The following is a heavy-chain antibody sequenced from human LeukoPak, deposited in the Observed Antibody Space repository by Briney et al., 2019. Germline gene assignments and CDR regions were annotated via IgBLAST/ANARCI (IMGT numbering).Heavy chain of an antibody. CDR3: ARGRSSGH. CDR2: IFYSGST. CDR1: GGSISGSSYY. D-gene: IGHD6-19*01. V-gene: IGHV4-39*07. J-gene: IGHJ4*02. Sequence: SETLSLTCTVSGGSISGSSYYWGWIRQPPGKGLEWIGSIFYSGSTFYNPSLKSRVTISVDTSKNQFSLKLSSVTAADTAVYYCARGRSSGHWGQGTLVTVSS.